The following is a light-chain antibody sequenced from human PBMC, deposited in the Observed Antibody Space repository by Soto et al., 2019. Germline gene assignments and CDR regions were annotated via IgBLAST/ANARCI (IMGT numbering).Light chain of an antibody. J-gene: IGKJ4*01. Sequence: EIVLTQSPGTLSLSPGERGTLSCRASQSISSSYLAWYQQKPGQAPRLLIYGASSRATGIPDRFSGSGSGTDFTLTISSLQSEDFTVYYCQQYGSSPLTFGGGTKVDIK. CDR3: QQYGSSPLT. CDR2: GAS. V-gene: IGKV3-20*01. CDR1: QSISSSY.